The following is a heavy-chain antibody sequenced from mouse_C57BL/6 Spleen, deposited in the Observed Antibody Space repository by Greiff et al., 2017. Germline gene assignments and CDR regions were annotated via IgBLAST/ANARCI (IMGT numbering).Heavy chain of an antibody. V-gene: IGHV1-55*01. CDR1: GYTFTSYW. CDR2: IYPGSGST. Sequence: QVQLQQPGAELVKPGASVKMSCKASGYTFTSYWITWVKQRPGQGLEWIGDIYPGSGSTNYNEKFKSKATLTVDTSSSTAYMQLRSLTAEDASVYCCARLRGYLDYWGQGTTLTVSS. J-gene: IGHJ2*01. CDR3: ARLRGYLDY.